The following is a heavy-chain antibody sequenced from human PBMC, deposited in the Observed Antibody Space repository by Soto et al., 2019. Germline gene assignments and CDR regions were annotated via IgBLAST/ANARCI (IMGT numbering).Heavy chain of an antibody. D-gene: IGHD6-19*01. CDR1: GFTFSSYA. CDR2: ISGSDGST. CDR3: AKGVPGIAVAGTGYFQQ. Sequence: GGSLRLSCAASGFTFSSYAMNWVRQAPGKGLEWVSVISGSDGSTYYADSVKGRFTISRDNSKNTLNLQMNSLRAEDTAVYYCAKGVPGIAVAGTGYFQQWGQGTLVTVSS. V-gene: IGHV3-23*01. J-gene: IGHJ1*01.